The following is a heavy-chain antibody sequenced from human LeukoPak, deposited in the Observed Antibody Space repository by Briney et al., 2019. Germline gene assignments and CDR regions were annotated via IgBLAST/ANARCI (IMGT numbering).Heavy chain of an antibody. D-gene: IGHD2-8*01. V-gene: IGHV3-33*01. CDR1: GFTFSSYG. J-gene: IGHJ6*02. CDR3: ATLLNGDGLDV. CDR2: ILYDGSEK. Sequence: PGGSLRLSCAASGFTFSSYGMHWVRQAPGKGLEWVAVILYDGSEKYYTDSVKGRFTISRDNSKNTLYLQMNSLRVDDMAVYYCATLLNGDGLDVWGQGTTVTVSS.